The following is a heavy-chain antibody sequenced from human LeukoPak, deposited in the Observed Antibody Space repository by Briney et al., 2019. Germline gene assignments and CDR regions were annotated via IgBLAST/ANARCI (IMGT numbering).Heavy chain of an antibody. J-gene: IGHJ6*03. Sequence: ASVKVSCKASGYTFSSYGFNWVRQAPGHGLQWVGWISAYNGNTNYAQNLQDRVSMTTDTSTSTAYMELSSVRSDDTAVYYCARFLKNPVNRGGPANYYMDVWGKGTTVT. V-gene: IGHV1-18*01. D-gene: IGHD2/OR15-2a*01. CDR3: ARFLKNPVNRGGPANYYMDV. CDR1: GYTFSSYG. CDR2: ISAYNGNT.